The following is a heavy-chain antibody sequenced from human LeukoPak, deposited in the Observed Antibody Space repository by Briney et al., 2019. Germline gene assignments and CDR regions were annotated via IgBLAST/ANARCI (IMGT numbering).Heavy chain of an antibody. CDR2: INPNRGGT. J-gene: IGHJ6*02. D-gene: IGHD3-9*01. CDR1: RYTFTGYY. V-gene: IGHV1-2*02. CDR3: ARDTNVYDILTGYYFPGMDV. Sequence: ASVKVSCKASRYTFTGYYMHWVRQAPGQGLEWVGWINPNRGGTNYAQKFQGRVTMTRDTSISTAYMELSRLRSDDTAVYYCARDTNVYDILTGYYFPGMDVWGQGTTVTVSS.